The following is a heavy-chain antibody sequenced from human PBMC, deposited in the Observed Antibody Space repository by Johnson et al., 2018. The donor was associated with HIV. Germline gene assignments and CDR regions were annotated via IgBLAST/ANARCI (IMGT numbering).Heavy chain of an antibody. J-gene: IGHJ3*02. CDR1: GFTFSNFG. CDR3: AKDLDTLAPYVAFDI. D-gene: IGHD2/OR15-2a*01. Sequence: QVKLVESGGGVVQPGGSLRLSCAASGFTFSNFGLHWVRQAPGKGLEWVAFIRYDENNAYYADSVKGRFIISRDSSKKTLYLQMNSLRAEDTAVYYCAKDLDTLAPYVAFDIWGQGTMVSVSS. CDR2: IRYDENNA. V-gene: IGHV3-30*02.